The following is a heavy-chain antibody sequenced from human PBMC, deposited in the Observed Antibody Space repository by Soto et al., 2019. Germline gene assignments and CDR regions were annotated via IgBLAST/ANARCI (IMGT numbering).Heavy chain of an antibody. V-gene: IGHV3-9*01. CDR1: GFTFDDYA. Sequence: EVQLVESGGGLVQPGRSLRLSCAASGFTFDDYAMHWVRQAPGKGLEWVSGINWNSGSIGYADSVKGRFTISRDNAKNSRYLQMNRLRTGVTAWYYCPQETGLGGVRKGMDGWGQVTTVTVSS. CDR2: INWNSGSI. D-gene: IGHD3-16*01. CDR3: PQETGLGGVRKGMDG. J-gene: IGHJ6*02.